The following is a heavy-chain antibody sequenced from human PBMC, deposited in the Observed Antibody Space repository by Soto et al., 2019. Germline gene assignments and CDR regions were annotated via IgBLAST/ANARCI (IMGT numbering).Heavy chain of an antibody. CDR1: GGTFSSYA. CDR3: ARDSGYSSSQDYYFDY. CDR2: IIPIFGTA. Sequence: QVQLVQSVAEVKKPGSSVKVSCKASGGTFSSYAISWVRQAPGQGLEWMGGIIPIFGTANYAQKFQGRVTITADESTSTAYMELSSLSCADKAVYYCARDSGYSSSQDYYFDYWGQGTLVTVSA. D-gene: IGHD6-13*01. J-gene: IGHJ4*02. V-gene: IGHV1-69*01.